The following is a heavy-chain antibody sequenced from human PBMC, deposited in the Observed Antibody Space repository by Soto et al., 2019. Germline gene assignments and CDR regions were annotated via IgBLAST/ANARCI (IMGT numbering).Heavy chain of an antibody. V-gene: IGHV5-51*01. D-gene: IGHD3-10*01. CDR3: ARKFAPEFFDS. CDR1: GYTFSTYW. J-gene: IGHJ4*02. CDR2: IYPGDSDT. Sequence: GESLKISCKGSGYTFSTYWIAWVRQMPGKGLEWMGIIYPGDSDTKYSPAFQGQVTISADKSINTAYLQWRSLKASDTAMYYCARKFAPEFFDSWGQGTLVTVSS.